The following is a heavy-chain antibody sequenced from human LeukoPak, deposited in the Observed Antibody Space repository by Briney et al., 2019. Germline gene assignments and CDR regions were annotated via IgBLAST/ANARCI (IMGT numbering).Heavy chain of an antibody. CDR2: INPSGGST. V-gene: IGHV1-46*01. J-gene: IGHJ4*02. Sequence: GASVKVSCKASGYTFTSYYMHWVRQAPGQGLEWMGIINPSGGSTSYAQKFQGRVTMTRDMSTSTVYMELSSLRSEDTAVYYCARGGEGDYYDSSGYYYYFDYWGQGTLVTVSS. D-gene: IGHD3-22*01. CDR3: ARGGEGDYYDSSGYYYYFDY. CDR1: GYTFTSYY.